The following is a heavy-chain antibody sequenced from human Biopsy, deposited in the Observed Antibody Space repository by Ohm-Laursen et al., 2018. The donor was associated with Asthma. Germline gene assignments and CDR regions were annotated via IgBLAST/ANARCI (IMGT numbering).Heavy chain of an antibody. CDR1: PGSFSGFF. CDR2: TNERGAT. V-gene: IGHV4-34*01. CDR3: ARGPELDV. J-gene: IGHJ6*02. Sequence: TLSLTCGVYPGSFSGFFWTWIRQSPGKGLEWIGETNERGATNNNLSLKSRVIISIDTYWNRVSLKLTSVTAADTAVYYCARGPELDVWGQGTTVTVSS.